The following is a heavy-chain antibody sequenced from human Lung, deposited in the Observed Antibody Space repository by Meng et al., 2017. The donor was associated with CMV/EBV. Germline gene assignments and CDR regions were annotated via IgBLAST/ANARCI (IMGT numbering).Heavy chain of an antibody. CDR3: ARDRPITIFGVVQSQWFDP. CDR2: IIPIFGTA. J-gene: IGHJ5*02. Sequence: SVXVSCKASGGTFSSYAISWVRQAPGQGLEWMGGIIPIFGTANYAQKFQGRVTITTDESTSTAYMELSSLRSEDTAVYYCARDRPITIFGVVQSQWFDPXGQGTLVPSPQ. CDR1: GGTFSSYA. V-gene: IGHV1-69*05. D-gene: IGHD3-3*01.